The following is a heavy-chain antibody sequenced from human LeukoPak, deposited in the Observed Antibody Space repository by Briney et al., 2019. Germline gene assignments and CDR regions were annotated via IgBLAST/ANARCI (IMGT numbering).Heavy chain of an antibody. CDR2: IYTSGST. CDR3: ARGGSYGDPFDY. J-gene: IGHJ4*02. Sequence: PSETLSLTCAVYGGSFSGYYWSWIRQPPGKGLEWIGRIYTSGSTNYNPSLKSRVTMSVDTSKNQFSLKLSSVTAADTAVYYCARGGSYGDPFDYWGQGTLVTVSS. V-gene: IGHV4-59*10. D-gene: IGHD1-26*01. CDR1: GGSFSGYY.